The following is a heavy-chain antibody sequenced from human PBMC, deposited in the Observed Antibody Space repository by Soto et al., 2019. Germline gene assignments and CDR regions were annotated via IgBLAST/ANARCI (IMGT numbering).Heavy chain of an antibody. D-gene: IGHD2-15*01. CDR1: GYTFISYW. V-gene: IGHV5-51*01. CDR2: IYPGDSES. CDR3: ARTTAPYGGNRGYYYYGMDV. J-gene: IGHJ6*02. Sequence: GESLKISCKGSGYTFISYWIGWVRQMPGKGLEWMGIIYPGDSESRYSPSFQGQVTISADKSISTAYLQWSSLKASDTAMYYCARTTAPYGGNRGYYYYGMDVWGQGTTVTVSS.